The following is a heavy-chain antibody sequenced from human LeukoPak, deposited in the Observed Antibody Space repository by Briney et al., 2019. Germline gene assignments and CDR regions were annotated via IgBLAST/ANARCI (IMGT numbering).Heavy chain of an antibody. J-gene: IGHJ4*02. Sequence: PGGSLRLSCSASGFTFSNYPMHWVRQAPGKGLEYVSSISGGGTTDYADSVRGRFTISRDNSKNTLYLQMSSLSPEDTAVYYCVRNLPMDYWGQGTLVTVSS. D-gene: IGHD1-14*01. CDR1: GFTFSNYP. CDR3: VRNLPMDY. V-gene: IGHV3-64D*06. CDR2: ISGGGTT.